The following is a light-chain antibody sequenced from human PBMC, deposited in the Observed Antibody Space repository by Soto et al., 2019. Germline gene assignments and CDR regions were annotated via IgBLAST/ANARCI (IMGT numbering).Light chain of an antibody. Sequence: ERVMTQAPATLSVSPGEIATLSCRASQRVSSDLAWYQQKPGQGPRLLIYGAFNRATGVPARFSGSGSGTEFTLTIRSLQSEDFAVYYCQQYNNWPLTFGGGTKVEIK. CDR2: GAF. CDR3: QQYNNWPLT. V-gene: IGKV3-15*01. CDR1: QRVSSD. J-gene: IGKJ4*01.